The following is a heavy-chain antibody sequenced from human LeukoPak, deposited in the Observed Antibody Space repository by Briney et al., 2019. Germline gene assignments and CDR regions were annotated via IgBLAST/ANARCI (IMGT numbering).Heavy chain of an antibody. V-gene: IGHV1-69*06. CDR1: GGTFTSYS. CDR3: ARNVERYSGSYPFDC. D-gene: IGHD1-26*01. J-gene: IGHJ4*02. CDR2: IIPIFGTA. Sequence: GASVKVSFKASGGTFTSYSISWVRQAPGQGLEWTGRIIPIFGTANYAQKFQGRVTITADKSTSTAYMELSSLRAEDTAVYYCARNVERYSGSYPFDCWGQGTLVTVSS.